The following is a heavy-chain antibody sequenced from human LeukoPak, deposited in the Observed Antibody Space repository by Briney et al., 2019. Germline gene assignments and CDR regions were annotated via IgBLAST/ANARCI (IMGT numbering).Heavy chain of an antibody. CDR3: ARDPKQVYGDYVGYYGMDV. Sequence: ASVKVSCKASGGTFSSYAISWVRQAPGQGLEWMGGIIPIFGTANYARKFQGRVTITADESTSTAYMELSSLRSEDTAVYYCARDPKQVYGDYVGYYGMDVWGQGTTVTVSS. V-gene: IGHV1-69*13. CDR1: GGTFSSYA. J-gene: IGHJ6*02. CDR2: IIPIFGTA. D-gene: IGHD4-17*01.